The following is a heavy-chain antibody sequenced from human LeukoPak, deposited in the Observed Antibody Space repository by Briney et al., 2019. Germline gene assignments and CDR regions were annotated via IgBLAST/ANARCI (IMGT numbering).Heavy chain of an antibody. CDR2: INPNSGGT. J-gene: IGHJ6*03. D-gene: IGHD6-13*01. Sequence: ASVKVSCKASGYTFTGYYMHWVRQAPGQGLEWVGWINPNSGGTNYAQKFQGRVTMTRDTSISTAYMELSRLRSDDTAVYYCARGEQQLVLYYYYMDVWGKGTTVTVSS. CDR1: GYTFTGYY. V-gene: IGHV1-2*02. CDR3: ARGEQQLVLYYYYMDV.